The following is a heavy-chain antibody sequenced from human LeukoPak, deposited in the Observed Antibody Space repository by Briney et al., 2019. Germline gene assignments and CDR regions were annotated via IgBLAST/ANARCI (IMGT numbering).Heavy chain of an antibody. CDR2: TSASGVSA. Sequence: GESLRLSCEGSGFSFRSYTMNWVRQVPGKGLEWVSTTSASGVSAYYAVSVKGRFTISRDNSKNTFYMQMNSLRAEDTAVYYCAKGKVNHDGAFDLWGQGAMVTVSS. CDR1: GFSFRSYT. V-gene: IGHV3-23*01. CDR3: AKGKVNHDGAFDL. D-gene: IGHD1-14*01. J-gene: IGHJ3*01.